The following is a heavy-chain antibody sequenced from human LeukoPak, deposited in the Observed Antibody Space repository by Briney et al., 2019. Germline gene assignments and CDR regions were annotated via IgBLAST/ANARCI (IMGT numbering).Heavy chain of an antibody. Sequence: SVKVSCKASGYTFPIYGISWVRQAPGQGLEWMGWLSAYNSNTNYAQKLQGRVTMTTDTSTSTAYMELRSLRSDDTAVYYCARDEDYHILTGYERFDYWGQGTLVTVSS. CDR2: LSAYNSNT. CDR1: GYTFPIYG. J-gene: IGHJ4*02. CDR3: ARDEDYHILTGYERFDY. D-gene: IGHD3-9*01. V-gene: IGHV1-18*01.